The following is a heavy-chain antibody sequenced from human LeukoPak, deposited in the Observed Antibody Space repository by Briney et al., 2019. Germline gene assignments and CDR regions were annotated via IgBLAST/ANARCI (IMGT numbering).Heavy chain of an antibody. J-gene: IGHJ6*04. V-gene: IGHV3-23*01. CDR2: ISGSGGSK. D-gene: IGHD3-10*02. CDR3: AELGITMIGGV. CDR1: GITFTSYA. Sequence: GGSLRLSCAASGITFTSYAMSWVRQAPGKGLEWVSSISGSGGSKYYADSVKGRFTISRDNSKNTLYLQMNSLRVEDTAVYYCAELGITMIGGVWGKGTTVTISS.